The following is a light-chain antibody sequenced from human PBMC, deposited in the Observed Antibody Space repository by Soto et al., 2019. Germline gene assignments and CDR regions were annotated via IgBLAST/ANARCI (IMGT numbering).Light chain of an antibody. CDR1: QDIRDY. CDR2: SAS. V-gene: IGKV1-27*01. J-gene: IGKJ4*01. Sequence: IQMTQSPSSLSASVGDRVTITCRASQDIRDYLAWYQQRPGKVPYLLIYSASILRSGVPSRFSGSGSGTDFTLTISSLQPEDVATYYCQKYNSAPLTFGGGTKVEI. CDR3: QKYNSAPLT.